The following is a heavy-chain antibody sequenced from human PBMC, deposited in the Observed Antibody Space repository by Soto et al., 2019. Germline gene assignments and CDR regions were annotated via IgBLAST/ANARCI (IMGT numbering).Heavy chain of an antibody. J-gene: IGHJ4*02. CDR1: GFTFSSYA. D-gene: IGHD3-3*01. CDR2: ISYDGSNK. V-gene: IGHV3-30-3*01. CDR3: ARDLLRFLFSGHVVDY. Sequence: PGGSLRLSCAASGFTFSSYAMHWVRQAPGKGLEWVAVISYDGSNKYYADSVKGRFTISRDNSKNTLYLQMNSLRAEDTAVYYCARDLLRFLFSGHVVDYWGQGTLVTVSS.